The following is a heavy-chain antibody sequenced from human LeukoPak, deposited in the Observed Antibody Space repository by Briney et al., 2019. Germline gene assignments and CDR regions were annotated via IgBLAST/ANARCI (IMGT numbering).Heavy chain of an antibody. J-gene: IGHJ4*02. CDR1: GFNFSSYS. D-gene: IGHD3-3*01. CDR3: ARDGYDFWSDYPTTLDY. V-gene: IGHV3-48*01. Sequence: GGSLRLSCAASGFNFSSYSMNWVRQAPGKGLEWVSYISTSSRTIYYADSVKGRFTISRDNAKNALFLQMNSLRAEDTAVYYCARDGYDFWSDYPTTLDYWGQGTLVTVSS. CDR2: ISTSSRTI.